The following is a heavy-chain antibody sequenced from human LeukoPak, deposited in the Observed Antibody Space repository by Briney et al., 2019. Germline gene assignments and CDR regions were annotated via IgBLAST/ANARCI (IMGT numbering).Heavy chain of an antibody. V-gene: IGHV3-23*01. CDR1: GLTFSDYW. D-gene: IGHD6-19*01. Sequence: GGSLRLSCAASGLTFSDYWMSWVRQAPGKGLEWVSAISGSGGSTYYADSVKGRFTISRDNSKNTLYLQMNSLRAEDTAVYYCAKDLSSLVAVAPGFDYWGQGTLVTVSS. CDR3: AKDLSSLVAVAPGFDY. J-gene: IGHJ4*02. CDR2: ISGSGGST.